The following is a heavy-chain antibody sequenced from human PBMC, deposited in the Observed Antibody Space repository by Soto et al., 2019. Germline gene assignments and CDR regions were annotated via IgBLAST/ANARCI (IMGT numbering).Heavy chain of an antibody. V-gene: IGHV4-59*01. Sequence: SETLSLTCTVSGGSISSYYWSWIRQPSGKGLEWIGYIYYSGSTNYNPSLKSRVTISVDTSKNQFSLKLSSVTAADTAVYYCARLTYSSSSNWFDPWGQGTLVTVSS. CDR1: GGSISSYY. D-gene: IGHD6-13*01. J-gene: IGHJ5*02. CDR2: IYYSGST. CDR3: ARLTYSSSSNWFDP.